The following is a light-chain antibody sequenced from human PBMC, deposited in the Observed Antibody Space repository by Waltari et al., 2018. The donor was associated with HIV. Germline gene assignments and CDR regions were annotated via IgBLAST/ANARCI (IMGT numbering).Light chain of an antibody. V-gene: IGLV2-23*02. CDR3: CSYAIGGTFV. CDR1: SSAVGSYNL. Sequence: QSDLTQPASVSGSPGQSLTMPCPGTSSAVGSYNLVSLYQQHPGKAPKLIIDEVNKRPPGITNRFSGFKSGNTASLTITGLQAEDEADYHCCSYAIGGTFVFGGGTKVTVL. J-gene: IGLJ2*01. CDR2: EVN.